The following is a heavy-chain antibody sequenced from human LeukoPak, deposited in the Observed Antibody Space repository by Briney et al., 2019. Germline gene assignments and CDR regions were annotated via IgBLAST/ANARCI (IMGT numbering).Heavy chain of an antibody. D-gene: IGHD6-13*01. CDR3: ARAYSSSWYWNWFDP. J-gene: IGHJ5*02. CDR1: GNSFGDYY. CDR2: IYTSGST. Sequence: PSETLSLTCTVSGNSFGDYYWSWIRQPAGKGLEWIGRIYTSGSTTYNPSLKSRVTMSVDTSKSQFSLRLISVTAADTAVYYCARAYSSSWYWNWFDPWGQGTLVTVSS. V-gene: IGHV4-4*07.